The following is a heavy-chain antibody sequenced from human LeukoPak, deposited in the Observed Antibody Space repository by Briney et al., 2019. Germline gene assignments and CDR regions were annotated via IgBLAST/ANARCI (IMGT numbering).Heavy chain of an antibody. J-gene: IGHJ4*02. V-gene: IGHV3-21*01. D-gene: IGHD6-19*01. CDR2: LTSSSTYI. Sequence: PGGSLRLSCAASGFTFSGYTMNWVRQAPGKGLEWVSSLTSSSTYIYYVDSVKGRFTISRDNARNSLYLQMNSLRAEDTAVYYCVRARLSQYSSGWYSAFFDYWGRGTLVTVSS. CDR3: VRARLSQYSSGWYSAFFDY. CDR1: GFTFSGYT.